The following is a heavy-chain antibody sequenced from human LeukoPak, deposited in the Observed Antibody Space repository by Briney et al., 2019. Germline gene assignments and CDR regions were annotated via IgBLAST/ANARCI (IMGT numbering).Heavy chain of an antibody. J-gene: IGHJ4*02. Sequence: ASVKVSCKASGYTFTSYYMHWVRQAPGQGLEWMGIINPSGGSTSYAQKFRGRVTMTRDTSTSTVYMELSSLRSEDTAVYYCAREYYYDSSGSRLGLFDYWGQGTLVTVSS. D-gene: IGHD3-22*01. CDR1: GYTFTSYY. V-gene: IGHV1-46*01. CDR2: INPSGGST. CDR3: AREYYYDSSGSRLGLFDY.